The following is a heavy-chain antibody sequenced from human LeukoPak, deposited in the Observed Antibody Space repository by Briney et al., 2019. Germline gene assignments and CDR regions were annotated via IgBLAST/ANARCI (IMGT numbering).Heavy chain of an antibody. D-gene: IGHD5-12*01. J-gene: IGHJ4*02. CDR1: GFTFSSYA. CDR3: APDPNKWLRNY. CDR2: ISGSGSST. V-gene: IGHV3-23*01. Sequence: PGGSLSLSCAASGFTFSSYAMSWVRQAPGKGLEWISTISGSGSSTDFADSVKGRFTISRDNSKNTLNLQMNNLRAEDTAIYYCAPDPNKWLRNYWGQGTLVTVSS.